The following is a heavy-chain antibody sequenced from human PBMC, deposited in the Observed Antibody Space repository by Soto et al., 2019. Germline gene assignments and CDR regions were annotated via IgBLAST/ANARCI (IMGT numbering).Heavy chain of an antibody. V-gene: IGHV1-18*01. CDR2: ISAYNGNT. Sequence: QVQLVQSGAEVKKPGASVKVSCKASGYTFTSYGISWVRQAPGQGLEWMGWISAYNGNTNYAQKLQGRVTMTTDTSXXTAYMELRSLRSDDTAVYYCARDRGIAVAGKYSDYWGQGTLVTVSS. J-gene: IGHJ4*02. D-gene: IGHD6-19*01. CDR1: GYTFTSYG. CDR3: ARDRGIAVAGKYSDY.